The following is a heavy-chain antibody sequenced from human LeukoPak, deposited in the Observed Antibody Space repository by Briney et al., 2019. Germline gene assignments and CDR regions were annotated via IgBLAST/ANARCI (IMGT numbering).Heavy chain of an antibody. D-gene: IGHD6-19*01. CDR2: ISSSGSTI. J-gene: IGHJ5*02. CDR3: ARERDSSGSKWFDP. V-gene: IGHV3-11*04. Sequence: GGSLRLSCAASGFTFSDYYMSWIRQAPGKGLEWVSYISSSGSTIYYADSVKGRFTISRDNAKNSLYLQMNSLRADDTAVYYCARERDSSGSKWFDPWGQGTLVTVSS. CDR1: GFTFSDYY.